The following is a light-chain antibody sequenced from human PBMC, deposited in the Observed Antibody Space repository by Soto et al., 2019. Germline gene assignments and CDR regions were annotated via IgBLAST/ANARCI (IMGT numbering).Light chain of an antibody. CDR3: MQDTHWPPIT. V-gene: IGKV2-30*01. Sequence: DVVMTQSPLSLPVILGQPASISCRSSQSLVYSDGNTYLNWFQQRPGQSPRRLIYKVSNRDSGVPDRLSGSGSGTDFTLKISRVEAEDVGVYYCMQDTHWPPITFGQGTRLEIK. CDR1: QSLVYSDGNTY. CDR2: KVS. J-gene: IGKJ5*01.